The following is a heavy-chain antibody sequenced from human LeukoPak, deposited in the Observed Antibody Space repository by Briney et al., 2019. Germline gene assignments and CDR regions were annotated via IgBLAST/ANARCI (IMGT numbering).Heavy chain of an antibody. D-gene: IGHD5-12*01. Sequence: SETLSLTCTVSGDSISSGDYYWSWIRQPAGKGLEWIGRISSSGSTNYNPSLKSRVTISVDTSKNQFSLKLSSVTAADTAVFYCARVAYSGYDYRGYFDYWGQGTLVTVSS. V-gene: IGHV4-61*02. CDR3: ARVAYSGYDYRGYFDY. CDR1: GDSISSGDYY. J-gene: IGHJ4*02. CDR2: ISSSGST.